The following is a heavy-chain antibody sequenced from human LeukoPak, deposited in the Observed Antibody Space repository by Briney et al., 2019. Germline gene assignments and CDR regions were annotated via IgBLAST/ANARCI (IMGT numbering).Heavy chain of an antibody. Sequence: GGSLRLSCAASGFTFSSYSMNWVRQAPGKGLEWVSSISSSSSYIYYADSVKGRFTISRDNAKNSLYLQMNSLRAEDTALYYCAKEAPLDYDSSGYYFDYWGQGTLVTVSS. CDR3: AKEAPLDYDSSGYYFDY. J-gene: IGHJ4*02. CDR2: ISSSSSYI. CDR1: GFTFSSYS. V-gene: IGHV3-21*04. D-gene: IGHD3-22*01.